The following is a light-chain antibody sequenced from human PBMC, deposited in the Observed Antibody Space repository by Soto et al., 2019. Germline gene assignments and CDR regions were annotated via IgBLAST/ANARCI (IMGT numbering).Light chain of an antibody. CDR1: NRDVGSYNL. CDR2: EGS. J-gene: IGLJ2*01. CDR3: CSYAGSSTSVV. V-gene: IGLV2-23*01. Sequence: QSALTQPASVSGSPGQSITISCTGTNRDVGSYNLVSWYQQHPGKAPKLMIYEGSKRPSGVSNRFSGSKSGNTASLTISGLQAEDEADYYCCSYAGSSTSVVFGGGTKVTVL.